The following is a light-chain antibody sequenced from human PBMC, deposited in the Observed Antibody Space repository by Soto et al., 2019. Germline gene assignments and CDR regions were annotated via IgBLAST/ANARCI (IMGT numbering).Light chain of an antibody. CDR1: SSDVGGYNY. CDR2: EVS. CDR3: TSYTGSSTLV. V-gene: IGLV2-14*01. Sequence: QSALTQPASVSGSPGQSITISCTGTSSDVGGYNYVSWFQQHPGKVPRLIIFEVSNRPSGVSDRFSASKSGNTASLTISGLQAEDEAHYYCTSYTGSSTLVFGGGTKVTVL. J-gene: IGLJ2*01.